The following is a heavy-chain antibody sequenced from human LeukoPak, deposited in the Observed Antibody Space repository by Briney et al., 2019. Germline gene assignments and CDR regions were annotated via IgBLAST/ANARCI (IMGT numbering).Heavy chain of an antibody. CDR3: ARGMGGIVVVPAAPVDY. CDR1: GYTFTSYD. D-gene: IGHD2-2*01. V-gene: IGHV1-2*02. Sequence: ASVKVSCKASGYTFTSYDINWVRQAPGQGLEWMGWINPNSGGTNYAQKFQGRVTMTRDTSISTAYMELSRLRSDDTAVYYCARGMGGIVVVPAAPVDYWGQGTLVTVSS. CDR2: INPNSGGT. J-gene: IGHJ4*02.